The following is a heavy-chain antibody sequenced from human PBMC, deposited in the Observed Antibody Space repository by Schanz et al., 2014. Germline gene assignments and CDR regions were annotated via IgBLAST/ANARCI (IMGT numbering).Heavy chain of an antibody. J-gene: IGHJ6*02. CDR3: ENGGPWGWGSCAADGGMDV. D-gene: IGHD3-16*01. CDR1: GFTFSSHW. V-gene: IGHV3-74*01. CDR2: INSVGSNT. Sequence: EVQLVQSGGGLVQPGGSLRLSCAASGFTFSSHWMHWVRQDPGKGLVWVARINSVGSNTDYADSVTGRFTISRDNAKNMLCLQINSLRAEDTAVHYGENGGPWGWGSCAADGGMDVWGQGTPVTVSS.